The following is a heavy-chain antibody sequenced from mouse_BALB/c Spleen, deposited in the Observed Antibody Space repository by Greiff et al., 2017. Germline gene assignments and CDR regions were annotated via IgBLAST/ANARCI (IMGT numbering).Heavy chain of an antibody. Sequence: EVHLVESGGGLVQPGGSLRLSCATSGFTFTDYYMSWVRQPPGKALEWLGFIRNKANGYTTEYSASVKGRFTISRDNSQSILYLQMNTLRAEDSATYYCARDPYDGYYYYAMDYWGQGTSVTVSS. V-gene: IGHV7-3*02. CDR1: GFTFTDYY. CDR2: IRNKANGYTT. J-gene: IGHJ4*01. D-gene: IGHD2-3*01. CDR3: ARDPYDGYYYYAMDY.